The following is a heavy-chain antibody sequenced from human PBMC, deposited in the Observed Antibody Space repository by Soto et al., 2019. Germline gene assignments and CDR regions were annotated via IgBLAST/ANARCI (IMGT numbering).Heavy chain of an antibody. CDR1: GLTFSSYG. CDR2: ISYDGSNK. D-gene: IGHD3-10*01. V-gene: IGHV3-30*03. CDR3: APWFGAFDY. J-gene: IGHJ4*02. Sequence: QVQLLESGGGVVQPGRSLRLSCAASGLTFSSYGMHWVRQAPGKGLEWVAVISYDGSNKYYADSVKGRFTISRDNSKNTLYLQMNSLRAEDTAVYYCAPWFGAFDYWGQGTLVTVSS.